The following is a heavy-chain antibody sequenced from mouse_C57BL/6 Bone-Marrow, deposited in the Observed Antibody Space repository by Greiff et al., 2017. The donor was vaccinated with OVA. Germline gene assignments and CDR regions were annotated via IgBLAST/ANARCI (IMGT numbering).Heavy chain of an antibody. D-gene: IGHD2-12*01. CDR2: ISGGGGNT. CDR1: GFTFSSYT. Sequence: EVMLVESGGGLVKPGGSLKLSCAASGFTFSSYTMSWVRQTPEKRLEWVATISGGGGNTYYPDSVKGRFTISRDNAKNTLYLQMSSLRSEDTALYYCATYYKGWFAYWGQETLVTVSA. CDR3: ATYYKGWFAY. V-gene: IGHV5-9*01. J-gene: IGHJ3*01.